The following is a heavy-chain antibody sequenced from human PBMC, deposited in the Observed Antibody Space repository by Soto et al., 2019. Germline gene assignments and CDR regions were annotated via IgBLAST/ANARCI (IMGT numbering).Heavy chain of an antibody. Sequence: QVQLVQSGAEVKKPGSSVKVSCKAPGGTFSSYAISWVRQAPGQGLEWMGGIIPIFGTANYAQKFQGRVTITADESTSTAHMELGSPGSEVTAVYYCAGLRFGELLHYYYYGMDVWGQGTTVTVSS. V-gene: IGHV1-69*01. D-gene: IGHD3-10*01. CDR2: IIPIFGTA. J-gene: IGHJ6*02. CDR3: AGLRFGELLHYYYYGMDV. CDR1: GGTFSSYA.